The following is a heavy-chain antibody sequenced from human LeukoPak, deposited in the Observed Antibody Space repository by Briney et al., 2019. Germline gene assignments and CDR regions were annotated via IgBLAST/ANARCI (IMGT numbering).Heavy chain of an antibody. J-gene: IGHJ2*01. V-gene: IGHV5-51*01. CDR2: IYPGDSDT. CDR1: GYSFTSYW. D-gene: IGHD4-17*01. CDR3: ARRMYDYGDYVGPAGLDL. Sequence: GESPKISCKGSGYSFTSYWIGWVRQMPGKGLEWMGIIYPGDSDTRYSPSFQGQVTISADKSISTAYLQWSSLKASDTAMYYCARRMYDYGDYVGPAGLDLWGRGTLVTVSS.